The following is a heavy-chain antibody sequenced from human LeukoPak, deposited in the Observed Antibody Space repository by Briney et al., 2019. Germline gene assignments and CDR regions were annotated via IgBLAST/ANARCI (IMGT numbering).Heavy chain of an antibody. V-gene: IGHV3-74*01. D-gene: IGHD2/OR15-2a*01. CDR3: VSFYETY. Sequence: GGSLRLSCAVSGFTFSSYWMNWVRQAPGKGLVWVSHINSDGSWTSYADSVKGRFTISKDNAKNTVYLQMNSLRAEDTAVYYCVSFYETYWGRGTLVTVSS. CDR1: GFTFSSYW. J-gene: IGHJ4*02. CDR2: INSDGSWT.